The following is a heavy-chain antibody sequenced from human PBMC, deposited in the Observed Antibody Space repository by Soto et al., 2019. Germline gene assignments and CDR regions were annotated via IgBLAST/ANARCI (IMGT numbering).Heavy chain of an antibody. CDR3: ANLYYGDNFDY. V-gene: IGHV3-30*18. CDR1: GFTFSSYG. D-gene: IGHD4-17*01. CDR2: ISYDGSNK. J-gene: IGHJ4*02. Sequence: LRLSCAASGFTFSSYGMHWVRQAPGKGLEWVAVISYDGSNKYYADSVKGRFTISRDNSKNTLYLQMNSLRAEDTAVYYCANLYYGDNFDYWGQGTLVTVSS.